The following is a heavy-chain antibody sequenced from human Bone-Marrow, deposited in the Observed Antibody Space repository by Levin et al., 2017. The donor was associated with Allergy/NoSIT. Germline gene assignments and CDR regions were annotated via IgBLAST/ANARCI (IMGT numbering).Heavy chain of an antibody. CDR2: IIPIFGTP. D-gene: IGHD6-19*01. J-gene: IGHJ4*02. Sequence: KISCKASGGTFSSYGISWVRQAPGQGLEWMGGIIPIFGTPIYAQKFQGRVTITADKSTSTAYMELSSLRSEDTAVYFCAGDQSGYSSGWYFGSWGQGTLVTVSS. CDR3: AGDQSGYSSGWYFGS. V-gene: IGHV1-69*06. CDR1: GGTFSSYG.